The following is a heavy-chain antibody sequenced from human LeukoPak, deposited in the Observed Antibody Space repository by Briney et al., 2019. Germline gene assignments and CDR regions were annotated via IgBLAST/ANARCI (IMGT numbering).Heavy chain of an antibody. D-gene: IGHD5-18*01. CDR1: GYTFTGYY. Sequence: ASVKVTCKASGYTFTGYYMHWVRQAPGQGLEWMGWINPNSGGTNYAQKFQGRVTMTRNTSISTAYMELSSLRSEGTAVYYCARCGYSYGDYYYYYYYMDVWGKGTTVTVSS. V-gene: IGHV1-2*02. CDR2: INPNSGGT. CDR3: ARCGYSYGDYYYYYYYMDV. J-gene: IGHJ6*03.